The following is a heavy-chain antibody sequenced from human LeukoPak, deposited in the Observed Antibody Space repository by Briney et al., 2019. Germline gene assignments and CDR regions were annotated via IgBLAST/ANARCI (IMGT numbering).Heavy chain of an antibody. Sequence: SVKVSCRASGGTFSSYAISWVRQAPGQGLEWMGGIIPIFGTANYAQKFQGRVTITTDESTSTAYMELSSLRSEDTAVYYCARGDTYYYDSSGYFCAFDIWGRGTMVTVSS. D-gene: IGHD3-22*01. CDR2: IIPIFGTA. J-gene: IGHJ3*02. CDR3: ARGDTYYYDSSGYFCAFDI. CDR1: GGTFSSYA. V-gene: IGHV1-69*05.